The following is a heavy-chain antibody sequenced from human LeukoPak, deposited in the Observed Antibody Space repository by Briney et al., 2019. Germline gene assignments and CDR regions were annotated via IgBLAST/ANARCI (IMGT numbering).Heavy chain of an antibody. CDR1: GFTFSSYS. D-gene: IGHD6-25*01. V-gene: IGHV3-21*01. J-gene: IGHJ4*02. CDR3: AKGGKKGPIAAEFDY. CDR2: ISSSSSYI. Sequence: GGSLRLSCAASGFTFSSYSMNWVRQAPGKGLEWVSSISSSSSYIYYADSVKGRFTISRDNAKNSLYLQMNSLRAEDTAVYYCAKGGKKGPIAAEFDYWGQGTLVTVSS.